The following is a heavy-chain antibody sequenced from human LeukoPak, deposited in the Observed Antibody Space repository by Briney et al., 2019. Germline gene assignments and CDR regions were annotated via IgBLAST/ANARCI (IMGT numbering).Heavy chain of an antibody. CDR3: ARDFVGYCSGGSCYRFDY. Sequence: ASVKVSCKASGYTFTSYYMHWVRQAPGQGLEWMGIINTNGGSTSYAQKFQGRVTMTRDTSTSTVYMELTSLRSEDTAVYYCARDFVGYCSGGSCYRFDYWGQGTLVTLSS. CDR1: GYTFTSYY. V-gene: IGHV1-46*01. D-gene: IGHD2-15*01. J-gene: IGHJ4*02. CDR2: INTNGGST.